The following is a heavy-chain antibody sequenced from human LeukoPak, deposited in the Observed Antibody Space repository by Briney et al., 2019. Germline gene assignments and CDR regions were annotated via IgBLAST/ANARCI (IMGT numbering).Heavy chain of an antibody. CDR1: GFTFSSYS. CDR3: ARGRLVGATGWDYFDY. D-gene: IGHD1-26*01. V-gene: IGHV3-21*01. J-gene: IGHJ4*02. Sequence: PGGSLRLSCAASGFTFSSYSMNWVRQAPGKGLEWVSSISSSSSYIYYADSVKGRFTISRDNAKNSLYLQMNSLRAEDTAVYYCARGRLVGATGWDYFDYWGQGTLVTVSS. CDR2: ISSSSSYI.